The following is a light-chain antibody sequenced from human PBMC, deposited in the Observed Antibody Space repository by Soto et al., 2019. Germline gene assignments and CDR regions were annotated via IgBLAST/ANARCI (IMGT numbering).Light chain of an antibody. J-gene: IGKJ1*01. CDR3: QQYGTLPT. CDR2: AAA. CDR1: RSVSSNY. V-gene: IGKV3-20*01. Sequence: EIVLTQSPGTLSLSPGERATLSCRASRSVSSNYLAWYQQKPGQAPRLLIYAAASRATGIPDRISGSGSGTDFTLSISRLEPEDFAVYYCQQYGTLPTFGQGTKVEIK.